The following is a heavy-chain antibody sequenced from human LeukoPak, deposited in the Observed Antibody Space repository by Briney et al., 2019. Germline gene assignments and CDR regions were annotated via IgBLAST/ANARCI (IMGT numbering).Heavy chain of an antibody. CDR1: GFTFGVSW. D-gene: IGHD1/OR15-1a*01. CDR2: IKEDGGVK. CDR3: AKDRGWNTFDY. J-gene: IGHJ4*02. Sequence: TGGSLRLSCAASGFTFGVSWMSWVRQAPGKGLEWVANIKEDGGVKNYVDSVKGRLTISRDNAKSSLFLQMNSLRVEDTAVHYCAKDRGWNTFDYWGQGTLVTVSS. V-gene: IGHV3-7*01.